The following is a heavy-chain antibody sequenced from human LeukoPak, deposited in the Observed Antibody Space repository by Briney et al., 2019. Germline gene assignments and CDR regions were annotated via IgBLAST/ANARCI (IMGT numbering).Heavy chain of an antibody. V-gene: IGHV1-2*02. CDR3: ARARGSSSWFVDQNPRRNWFDP. Sequence: VASVKVSCKASGYTFTGYYMHWVRQAPGQGLEWMGWINPNSGVTNYAQKFQGRVTMTRDTSISTAYMELDSLISDDTAVYYCARARGSSSWFVDQNPRRNWFDPWGQGTLVTVSS. CDR2: INPNSGVT. D-gene: IGHD6-13*01. CDR1: GYTFTGYY. J-gene: IGHJ5*02.